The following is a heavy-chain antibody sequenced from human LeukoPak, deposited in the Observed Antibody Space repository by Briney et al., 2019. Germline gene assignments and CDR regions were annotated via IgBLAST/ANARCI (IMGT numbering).Heavy chain of an antibody. CDR2: ISSSSSSI. V-gene: IGHV3-48*02. J-gene: IGHJ4*02. Sequence: PGGSLRLSCAASGFTFSSYSMDWVRQAPGKGLEWVSYISSSSSSIYYADSVKGRFTISRDNAKNSLYLQMNSLRDEDTAVYYCARDGAYGGNAPRGFDYWGQGILVTVSS. CDR1: GFTFSSYS. D-gene: IGHD4-23*01. CDR3: ARDGAYGGNAPRGFDY.